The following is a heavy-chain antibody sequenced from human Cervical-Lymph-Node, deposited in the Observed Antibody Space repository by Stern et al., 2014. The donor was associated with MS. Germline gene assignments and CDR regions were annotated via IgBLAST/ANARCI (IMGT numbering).Heavy chain of an antibody. CDR3: AKDLPYASGRPDY. D-gene: IGHD3-10*01. CDR1: GFTFSSYT. CDR2: ITGSGGNT. Sequence: EVQLVESGGGLVHPGGSLRLSCEASGFTFSSYTMTWVRQAPGKGLAWVSSITGSGGNTYYAHSVKGRFTISRDNSRNTVDLQLHSLRAEDTALYHCAKDLPYASGRPDYWGQGTLVTVSS. V-gene: IGHV3-23*04. J-gene: IGHJ4*02.